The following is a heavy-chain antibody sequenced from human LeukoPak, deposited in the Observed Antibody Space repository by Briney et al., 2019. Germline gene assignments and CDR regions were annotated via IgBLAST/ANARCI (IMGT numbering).Heavy chain of an antibody. CDR3: TTVITMLGGLHTSDY. Sequence: GGSLRLSCAASGFIFNNAWMSWVRQAPGKGLEWLGRIKSKTDGGTTDYAAPMKGRFTISRDDSKNTLYLQMNSLKTEDTAIYYCTTVITMLGGLHTSDYWGQGTLVTVSS. J-gene: IGHJ4*02. CDR1: GFIFNNAW. D-gene: IGHD3-10*01. V-gene: IGHV3-15*01. CDR2: IKSKTDGGTT.